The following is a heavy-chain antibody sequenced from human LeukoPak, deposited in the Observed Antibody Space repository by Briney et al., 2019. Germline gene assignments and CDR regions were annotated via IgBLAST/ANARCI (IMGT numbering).Heavy chain of an antibody. CDR3: AQITMVRGVRDY. Sequence: ASVKVSCKASRYTFTDYYMHWVRQAPGQGLEWMGWINPKSGGTNYAQKFQGRVTMTRDTSTSTVYMELSSLRSEDTAVYYCAQITMVRGVRDYWGQGTLVTVSS. D-gene: IGHD3-10*01. J-gene: IGHJ4*02. CDR2: INPKSGGT. CDR1: RYTFTDYY. V-gene: IGHV1-2*02.